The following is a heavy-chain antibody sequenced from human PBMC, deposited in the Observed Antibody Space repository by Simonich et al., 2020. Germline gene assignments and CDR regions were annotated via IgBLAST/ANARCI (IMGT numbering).Heavy chain of an antibody. CDR2: ISAYNGNT. CDR1: GYTFTSYG. Sequence: QVQLVQSGAEVKKPGASVKVSCKASGYTFTSYGISWVSPAPGPGLKWMEGISAYNGNTNYAQKLQGRVTMTTDTSTSTAYMELRSLRSDDTAVYYCARDQGGRAAAATDYWGQGTLVTVSS. V-gene: IGHV1-18*01. CDR3: ARDQGGRAAAATDY. J-gene: IGHJ4*02. D-gene: IGHD6-13*01.